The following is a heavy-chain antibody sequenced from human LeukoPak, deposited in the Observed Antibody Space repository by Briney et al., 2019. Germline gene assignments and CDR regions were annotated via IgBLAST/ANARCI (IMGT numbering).Heavy chain of an antibody. D-gene: IGHD6-13*01. CDR2: IYTSGST. Sequence: KSSETLSLTCSVSGGSISSSSYYWSWIRQPAGKGLEWIGRIYTSGSTNYNPSLKSRVTISVDTSENQFSLKLSSVTAADTAVYYCARTASEAAIDAFDIWGQGTMVTVSS. J-gene: IGHJ3*02. V-gene: IGHV4-61*02. CDR3: ARTASEAAIDAFDI. CDR1: GGSISSSSYY.